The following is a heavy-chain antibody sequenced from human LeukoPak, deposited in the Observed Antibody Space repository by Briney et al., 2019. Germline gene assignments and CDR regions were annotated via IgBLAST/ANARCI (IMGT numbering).Heavy chain of an antibody. V-gene: IGHV1-69*13. CDR1: GGTFSSYA. D-gene: IGHD3-22*01. CDR3: ARGPPGYYDILFDY. Sequence: GASVKVSCKASGGTFSSYAISWVRQAPGQGLEWMGGIIPIFGTANYAQKFQGRVTITADESTSTAYMELSSLRSEDTAVYYCARGPPGYYDILFDYWGQGTLVTVSS. CDR2: IIPIFGTA. J-gene: IGHJ4*02.